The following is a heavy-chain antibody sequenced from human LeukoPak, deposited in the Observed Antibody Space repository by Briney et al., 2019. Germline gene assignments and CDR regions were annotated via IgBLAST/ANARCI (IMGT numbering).Heavy chain of an antibody. CDR3: AWKDTTMVYFDC. Sequence: GGSLRLSCAASGFTFSSYSMNWVRQAPGKGLEWVSSISSSSSYIYYADSVKGRFTISRDNAKNTLYLQMNSLRAEDTAMYYCAWKDTTMVYFDCWGQGTLVTVSS. D-gene: IGHD5-18*01. V-gene: IGHV3-21*01. J-gene: IGHJ4*02. CDR1: GFTFSSYS. CDR2: ISSSSSYI.